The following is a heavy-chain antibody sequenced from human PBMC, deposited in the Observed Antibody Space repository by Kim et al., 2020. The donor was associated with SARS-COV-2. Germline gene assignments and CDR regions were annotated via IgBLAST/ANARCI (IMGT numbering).Heavy chain of an antibody. CDR2: IYLVGST. CDR3: ARDLRRSSIDYHFGMDV. D-gene: IGHD3-16*02. V-gene: IGHV3-53*01. J-gene: IGHJ6*02. Sequence: GGPLRLSCSASGFSVADTYINWVRQAPGGGLEWIAVIYLVGSTYFADSVKGRFTISRDKSTNTVYLEMNSLRVEDTSVYYCARDLRRSSIDYHFGMDVWGPGTTVTVSS. CDR1: GFSVADTY.